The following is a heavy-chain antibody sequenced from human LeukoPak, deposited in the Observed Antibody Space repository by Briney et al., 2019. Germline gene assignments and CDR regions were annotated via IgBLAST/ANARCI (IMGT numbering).Heavy chain of an antibody. Sequence: PSETLSLTCTVSGGSISSYYWSWIRQPPGKGLEWIGYSYYSGSTNYNPSLKSRVTISVDTSKNQFSLKLSSVTAADTAVYYCARRGKIAAAGTNYYYYYMDVWGKGTTVTVSS. J-gene: IGHJ6*03. D-gene: IGHD6-13*01. CDR3: ARRGKIAAAGTNYYYYYMDV. CDR2: SYYSGST. CDR1: GGSISSYY. V-gene: IGHV4-59*01.